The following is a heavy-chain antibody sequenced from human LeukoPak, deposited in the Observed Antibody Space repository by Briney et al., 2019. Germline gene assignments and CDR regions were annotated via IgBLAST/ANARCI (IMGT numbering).Heavy chain of an antibody. CDR3: ARAGFFRFDY. Sequence: GGSLRLSCAASGFTFSSYAMSWVRQAPGKGLEWVSAISGSGGSTYYADSVKGRFTISRDNAKNTLYLQMNTLTAEGTAVYYCARAGFFRFDYWGQGTLVTVSS. CDR1: GFTFSSYA. D-gene: IGHD1-14*01. CDR2: ISGSGGST. V-gene: IGHV3-23*01. J-gene: IGHJ4*02.